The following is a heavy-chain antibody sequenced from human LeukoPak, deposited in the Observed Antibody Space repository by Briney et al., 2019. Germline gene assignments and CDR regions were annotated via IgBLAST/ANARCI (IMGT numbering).Heavy chain of an antibody. V-gene: IGHV3-30-3*01. D-gene: IGHD3-10*01. CDR3: ASLGRGVKG. Sequence: GRSLRLSCAASGFNFSSHAIHWVGQAPGKGLEGVVVISYDGSKKYYADSVKGRFTISRDNSKNTLDLQMNSLRAEDTAVYYWASLGRGVKGWGQGTLVTVSS. J-gene: IGHJ4*02. CDR1: GFNFSSHA. CDR2: ISYDGSKK.